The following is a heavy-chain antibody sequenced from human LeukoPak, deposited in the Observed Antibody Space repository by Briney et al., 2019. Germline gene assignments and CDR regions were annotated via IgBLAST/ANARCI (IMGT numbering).Heavy chain of an antibody. CDR3: AKDGVGSNDFHAFDK. CDR2: ISWDGGST. CDR1: GFTFDDYA. J-gene: IGHJ3*02. Sequence: GGSLRLSCAASGFTFDDYAMHWVRQAPGKGLEWVSLISWDGGSTYYADSVKGRFTVSRDNSKNMLYLQMSSLRPEDTAVYYCAKDGVGSNDFHAFDKWGQGTVVTVAS. D-gene: IGHD2-8*01. V-gene: IGHV3-43*01.